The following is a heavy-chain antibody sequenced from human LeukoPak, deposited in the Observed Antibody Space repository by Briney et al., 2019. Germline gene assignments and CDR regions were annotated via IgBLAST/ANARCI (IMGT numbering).Heavy chain of an antibody. D-gene: IGHD6-19*01. CDR2: ISTGGSPI. Sequence: PGGSLRLSCAASGFTFSDYYMTWIRQAPGKGLEWVSYISTGGSPIYYADSVKGRFTISRDNSKNTLYLQMNSLRAEDTAVYYCAKEGSSGWYHYWGQGTLVTVSS. V-gene: IGHV3-11*01. CDR3: AKEGSSGWYHY. CDR1: GFTFSDYY. J-gene: IGHJ4*02.